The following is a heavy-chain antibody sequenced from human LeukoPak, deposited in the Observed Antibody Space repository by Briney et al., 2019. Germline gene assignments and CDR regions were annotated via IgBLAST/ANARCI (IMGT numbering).Heavy chain of an antibody. J-gene: IGHJ3*02. CDR1: GYSFTSYW. D-gene: IGHD1-26*01. CDR2: IYPGDSDT. CDR3: ARHPLHLVGATGAFDI. V-gene: IGHV5-51*01. Sequence: GETLKISCKGSGYSFTSYWIGWVRQMPGKGLEWMGTIYPGDSDTRYSPSFQGQVTISADKSISTAYLQWSSLKASDTAMYYCARHPLHLVGATGAFDIWGQGTMVTVSS.